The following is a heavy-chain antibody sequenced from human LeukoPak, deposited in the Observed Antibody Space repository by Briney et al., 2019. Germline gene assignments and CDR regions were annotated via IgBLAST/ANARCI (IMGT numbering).Heavy chain of an antibody. V-gene: IGHV3-21*01. CDR1: GFTFSSYS. D-gene: IGHD6-19*01. CDR3: ARAGSSGWSSLYYFDY. Sequence: GGSLRLSCAASGFTFSSYSMNWVRQAPGKGLEWVSSISSSSSYIYYADSVKGRFTISGDNAKNSLYLQMNSLRAEDTAVYYCARAGSSGWSSLYYFDYWGQGTLVTVSS. CDR2: ISSSSSYI. J-gene: IGHJ4*02.